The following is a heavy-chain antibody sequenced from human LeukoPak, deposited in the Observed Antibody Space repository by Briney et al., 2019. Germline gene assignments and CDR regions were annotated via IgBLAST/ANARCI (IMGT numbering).Heavy chain of an antibody. CDR3: AKDSYYYDSSGYYPHSYMDV. CDR1: GFTFSSYG. D-gene: IGHD3-22*01. J-gene: IGHJ6*03. V-gene: IGHV3-23*01. Sequence: GGPLRLSCAASGFTFSSYGMNWVRQAPGKGLEWVSTISGSGTSTYYADSVKGRFTISRDNSKNTLYLQMNSLRAEDTAVYYCAKDSYYYDSSGYYPHSYMDVWGKGTTVTVSS. CDR2: ISGSGTST.